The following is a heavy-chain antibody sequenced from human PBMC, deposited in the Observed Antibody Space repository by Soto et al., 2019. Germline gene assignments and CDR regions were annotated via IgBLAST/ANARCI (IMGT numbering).Heavy chain of an antibody. CDR2: ISSSSSYI. D-gene: IGHD3-10*01. CDR3: ARGGTMVRGVDFDY. CDR1: GFTFSSYS. Sequence: EVQLVESGGGLVKPGGSLRLSCAASGFTFSSYSMNWVRQAPGKGLEWVSSISSSSSYIYYADSVKGRFTISRDNAKKSMYLQMNSLRAEDTAVYYCARGGTMVRGVDFDYWGQGTLVTVSS. J-gene: IGHJ4*02. V-gene: IGHV3-21*01.